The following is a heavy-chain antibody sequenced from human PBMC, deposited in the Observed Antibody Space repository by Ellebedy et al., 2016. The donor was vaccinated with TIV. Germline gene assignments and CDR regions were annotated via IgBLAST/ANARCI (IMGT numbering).Heavy chain of an antibody. CDR3: ARGPVRYTQKGGFLDY. CDR2: IIFTFGTT. J-gene: IGHJ4*02. D-gene: IGHD3-16*01. CDR1: GGSFSSHA. V-gene: IGHV1-69*13. Sequence: AASVKVSCKASGGSFSSHAISWVRQAPGQGLEWMGGIIFTFGTTNYAQKFQGRVTITADESTSTAYMELNSLRSEDTAVYFCARGPVRYTQKGGFLDYWGQGTLVTVSS.